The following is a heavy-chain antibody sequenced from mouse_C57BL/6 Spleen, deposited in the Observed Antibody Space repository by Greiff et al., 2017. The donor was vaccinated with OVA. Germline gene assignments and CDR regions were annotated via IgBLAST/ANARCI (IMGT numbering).Heavy chain of an antibody. Sequence: EVKLVESEGGLVQPGSSMKLSCTASGFTFSDYYMAWVRQVPEKGLEWVANINYDGSSTYYLDSLKSRFIISRDNAKNILYLQMSSLKSEDTAKYYGARDYYCEDLDVWGTGTTVTVSS. D-gene: IGHD1-1*01. CDR3: ARDYYCEDLDV. V-gene: IGHV5-16*01. CDR1: GFTFSDYY. CDR2: INYDGSST. J-gene: IGHJ1*03.